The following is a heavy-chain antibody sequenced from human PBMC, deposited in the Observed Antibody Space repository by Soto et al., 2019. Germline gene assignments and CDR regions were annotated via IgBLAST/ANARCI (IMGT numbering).Heavy chain of an antibody. Sequence: GGSLRLSCAASGFTFSSYAMHWVRQAPGKGLEWVAVISYDGSNKYYADSVKGRFTISSDNSKNTLYLQMNSLRAEDTAVYYGARDPNIGLSSSWEYWFDPWGQGTLVTVSS. CDR2: ISYDGSNK. CDR1: GFTFSSYA. J-gene: IGHJ5*02. V-gene: IGHV3-30-3*01. CDR3: ARDPNIGLSSSWEYWFDP. D-gene: IGHD6-13*01.